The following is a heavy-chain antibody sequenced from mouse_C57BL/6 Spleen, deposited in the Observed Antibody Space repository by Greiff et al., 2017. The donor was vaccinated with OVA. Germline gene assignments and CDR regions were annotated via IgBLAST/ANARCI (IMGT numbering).Heavy chain of an antibody. CDR1: GYTFTNYW. V-gene: IGHV1-63*01. D-gene: IGHD1-1*02. CDR2: IYPGGGYT. CDR3: AREGDGGSHGCFDV. J-gene: IGHJ1*03. Sequence: VKLMESGAELVRPGTSVKMSCKASGYTFTNYWIGWAKQRPGHGLEWIGDIYPGGGYTNYNEKFKGKATLTADKSSSTAYMQFSSLTSEDSAIYYSAREGDGGSHGCFDVWGTGTTLTVSP.